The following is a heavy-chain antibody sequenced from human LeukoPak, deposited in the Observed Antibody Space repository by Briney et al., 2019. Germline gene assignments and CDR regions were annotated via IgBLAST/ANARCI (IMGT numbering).Heavy chain of an antibody. CDR1: GFTFSNAW. CDR2: IKSKTDGGTT. D-gene: IGHD5-18*01. J-gene: IGHJ4*02. CDR3: TSGYSFPAPFDY. V-gene: IGHV3-15*01. Sequence: GGSLRLSCAASGFTFSNAWMSWVRQAPGKGLEWVGRIKSKTDGGTTDYAAPVKGRFTISRDDSKNTLYLQMNSLKTEDTAVYYCTSGYSFPAPFDYWGQGTLVTASS.